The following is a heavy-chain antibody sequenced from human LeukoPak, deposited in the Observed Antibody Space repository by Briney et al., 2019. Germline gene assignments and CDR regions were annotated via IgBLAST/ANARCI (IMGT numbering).Heavy chain of an antibody. Sequence: ASVKVSCKASGYTFTGYYINWVRQAPGQGLEWMGWINPNSGGTNYAQKFQGRVTMTRDTSISTAYMELSRLRSDDTAVYYCAVYCSGGSCYSKNYFDYWGQGTLVTVSS. J-gene: IGHJ4*02. D-gene: IGHD2-15*01. CDR2: INPNSGGT. V-gene: IGHV1-2*02. CDR1: GYTFTGYY. CDR3: AVYCSGGSCYSKNYFDY.